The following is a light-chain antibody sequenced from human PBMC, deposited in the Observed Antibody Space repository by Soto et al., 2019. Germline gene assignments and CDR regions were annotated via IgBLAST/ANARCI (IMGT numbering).Light chain of an antibody. CDR3: QSYDSNLSGSEV. CDR2: GNG. CDR1: SSNIGNNY. V-gene: IGLV1-40*01. Sequence: QSVLTQPPSVSAAPGQKVTISCSGSSSNIGNNYVSWYQQLPGTAPKLLIYGNGNRPSGVPDRFSGSKSGTSASLAITGLQAEDEADYYCQSYDSNLSGSEVFGTGTKLTVL. J-gene: IGLJ1*01.